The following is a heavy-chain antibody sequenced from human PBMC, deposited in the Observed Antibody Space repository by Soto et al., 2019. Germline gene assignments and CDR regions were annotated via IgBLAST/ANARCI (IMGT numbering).Heavy chain of an antibody. V-gene: IGHV4-30-2*01. CDR2: ISHTGST. J-gene: IGHJ5*02. CDR1: GGSITSGNSYS. CDR3: ARAVAPYFGTWFDP. Sequence: QLQLQESGSGLVKPSQTLSLTCAVSGGSITSGNSYSWSWIRQPPGKGLEWIGSISHTGSTSYNPSPKSRLTMSVDKSKNQFSLRLSSVTAADMAVYYCARAVAPYFGTWFDPWGQGILVTVSS. D-gene: IGHD3-10*01.